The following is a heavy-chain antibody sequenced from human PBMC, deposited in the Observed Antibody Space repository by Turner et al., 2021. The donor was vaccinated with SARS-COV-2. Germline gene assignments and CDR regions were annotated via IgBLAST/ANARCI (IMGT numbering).Heavy chain of an antibody. Sequence: EVQLVESGGGLIQPGGSLRLSWAASGFTVSSNYMSWVRRARGKGLEWVSVIYSCGSTYYADFVKGRFTISSDNSKNTLYLQMNSMRVEDTAMYYCARGRRSGWSHDAFDIWGQGTMVTVSS. V-gene: IGHV3-66*01. CDR2: IYSCGST. CDR3: ARGRRSGWSHDAFDI. J-gene: IGHJ3*02. D-gene: IGHD6-19*01. CDR1: GFTVSSNY.